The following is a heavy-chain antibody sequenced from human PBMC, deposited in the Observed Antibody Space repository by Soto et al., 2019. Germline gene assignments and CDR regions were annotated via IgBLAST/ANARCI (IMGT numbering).Heavy chain of an antibody. CDR2: IYYSGST. V-gene: IGHV4-59*08. D-gene: IGHD6-19*01. CDR1: GGSISSYY. Sequence: SETLSLTCTVSGGSISSYYWSWIRQPPGKGLEWIGYIYYSGSTNYNPSLKSRVTISVDTSKNQFSLKLSSVTAADTAVYYCASQYSSGWPAEAFDYWGQGTLGTVS. J-gene: IGHJ4*02. CDR3: ASQYSSGWPAEAFDY.